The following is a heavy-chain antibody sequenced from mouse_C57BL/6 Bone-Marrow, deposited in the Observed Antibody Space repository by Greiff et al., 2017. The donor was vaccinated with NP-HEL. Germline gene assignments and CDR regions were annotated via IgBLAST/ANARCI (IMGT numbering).Heavy chain of an antibody. CDR2: ISDGGSYT. V-gene: IGHV5-4*03. CDR3: ARADGYYPAWFAY. J-gene: IGHJ3*01. CDR1: GFTFSSYA. Sequence: EVKLVESGGGLVKPGGSLKLSCAASGFTFSSYAMSWVRQTPEKRLEWVATISDGGSYTYYPDNVKGRFTISRDNAKNNLYLQMSQLKSEDTAMYYCARADGYYPAWFAYWGQGTLVTVSA. D-gene: IGHD2-3*01.